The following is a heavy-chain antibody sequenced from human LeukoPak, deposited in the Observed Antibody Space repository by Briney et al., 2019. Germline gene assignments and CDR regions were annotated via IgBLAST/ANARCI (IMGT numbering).Heavy chain of an antibody. J-gene: IGHJ4*02. D-gene: IGHD4-17*01. CDR2: ISYDGSNK. CDR1: GFTFSSYG. Sequence: GGSLRLSCAASGFTFSSYGMHWVRQAPGKGLEWVAVISYDGSNKYYADSVKGRFTISRDNSKNTLYLQMNSLRAEDTAVYYCAKDEFDGDYVGAFDYWGQGTLVTVSS. CDR3: AKDEFDGDYVGAFDY. V-gene: IGHV3-30*18.